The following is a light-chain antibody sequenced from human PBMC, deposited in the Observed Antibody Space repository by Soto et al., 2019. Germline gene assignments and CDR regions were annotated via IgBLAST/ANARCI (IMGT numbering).Light chain of an antibody. CDR3: QQYKSYPIT. V-gene: IGKV1-33*01. CDR2: DAS. J-gene: IGKJ5*01. CDR1: QDISNY. Sequence: DIQITQSPSSLSASVGDRVTITCQASQDISNYLNWYQQKPGKAPKLLIYDASNLETGVPSRFSGSGSGTDFTFTISSLQPEDSATYYCQQYKSYPITFGQGTRLEIK.